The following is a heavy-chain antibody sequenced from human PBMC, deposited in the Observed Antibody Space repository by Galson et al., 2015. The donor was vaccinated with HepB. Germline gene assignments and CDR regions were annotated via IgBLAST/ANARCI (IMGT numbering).Heavy chain of an antibody. V-gene: IGHV5-51*01. CDR1: GYTFSSYW. CDR3: ARHVLSGPNDSFDI. J-gene: IGHJ3*02. CDR2: VYPGDSDS. Sequence: QSGAEVKKPGESLKISCKGSGYTFSSYWIGWVRQMPGKGLEWMGIVYPGDSDSRYSPTFQGHVTVSVDKSISTAYLQWGTLKASDTAMYFCARHVLSGPNDSFDIWGQGTTVIVSS. D-gene: IGHD1-7*01.